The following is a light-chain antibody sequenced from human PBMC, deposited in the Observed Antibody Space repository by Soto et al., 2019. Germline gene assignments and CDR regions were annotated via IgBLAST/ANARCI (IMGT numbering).Light chain of an antibody. Sequence: LTQPTSVAAAPGHSISISSTGTSSDVGPYNFVSWYQQHPGKAPKLMIYDVSNRPSGVSHRFSGSKSGNTASLTVSGLQAQDEADYYCSSYTIDSTYVLGTGTKVTVL. V-gene: IGLV2-14*01. CDR2: DVS. J-gene: IGLJ1*01. CDR1: SSDVGPYNF. CDR3: SSYTIDSTYV.